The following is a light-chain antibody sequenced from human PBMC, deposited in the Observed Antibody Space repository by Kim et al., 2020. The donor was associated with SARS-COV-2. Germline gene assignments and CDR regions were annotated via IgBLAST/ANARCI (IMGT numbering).Light chain of an antibody. CDR3: QAWDSGTVV. Sequence: SYELTQPPSVSVSPGQTASITCSGDKLGDKYACWYQQKSGQSPVLVIYQDSKRPSGIPERFSGYNSGTTATLTISGTQALNEDDYYCQAWDSGTVVFGG. V-gene: IGLV3-1*01. CDR2: QDS. J-gene: IGLJ2*01. CDR1: KLGDKY.